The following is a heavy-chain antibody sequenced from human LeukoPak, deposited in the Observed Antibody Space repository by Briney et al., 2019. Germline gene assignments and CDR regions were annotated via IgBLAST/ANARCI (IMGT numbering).Heavy chain of an antibody. J-gene: IGHJ4*02. Sequence: GASVKVSCKASGGTFSSYAISWVRQAPGQGLEWMGRIIPILGIANYAQKFQGRVTITADKSTSTAYMELSSLRSEDTAVYYCARGEGYFDWLLTFDYWGQGTLVTVSS. CDR3: ARGEGYFDWLLTFDY. D-gene: IGHD3-9*01. CDR1: GGTFSSYA. V-gene: IGHV1-69*04. CDR2: IIPILGIA.